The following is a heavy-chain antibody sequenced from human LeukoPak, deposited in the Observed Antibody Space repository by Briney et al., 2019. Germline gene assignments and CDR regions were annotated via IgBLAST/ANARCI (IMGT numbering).Heavy chain of an antibody. J-gene: IGHJ5*02. CDR3: AGTTNAWFDP. D-gene: IGHD1-26*01. V-gene: IGHV4-59*01. CDR1: GGSISSYY. CDR2: IYYSGST. Sequence: SETLSLTCAVYGGSISSYYWSWIRQPPGKGLEWIGYIYYSGSTNYNPSLKSRVTISVDTSKNQFSLKLSSVTAADTAVYYCAGTTNAWFDPWGQGTLVTVSS.